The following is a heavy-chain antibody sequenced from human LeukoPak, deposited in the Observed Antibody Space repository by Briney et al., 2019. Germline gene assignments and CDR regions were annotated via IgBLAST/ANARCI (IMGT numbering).Heavy chain of an antibody. V-gene: IGHV1-3*01. CDR3: ARVVDVNSYGLFDY. J-gene: IGHJ4*02. D-gene: IGHD5-18*01. CDR1: GYTFTSYA. CDR2: INAGNGNT. Sequence: GASVKVSCKASGYTFTSYAMHWVRQAPGQRLKWMGWINAGNGNTKYSQKFQGRVTITRDTSASTAYMELSSLRSEDTAVYYCARVVDVNSYGLFDYWGQGTLVTVSS.